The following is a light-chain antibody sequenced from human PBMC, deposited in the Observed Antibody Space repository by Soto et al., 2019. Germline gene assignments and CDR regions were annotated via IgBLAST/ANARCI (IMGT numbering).Light chain of an antibody. CDR2: ANT. CDR1: NSNIGDNY. J-gene: IGLJ2*01. Sequence: QSVLTQPPSVSAAPGQKVTISCSGSNSNIGDNYVSWYQQFPGAAPKLLIYANTERPSGIPDRFSGSKSGTSATLGITGLQTGDEAIYYCGTWDSSLSGVVFGGGTKLPS. CDR3: GTWDSSLSGVV. V-gene: IGLV1-51*01.